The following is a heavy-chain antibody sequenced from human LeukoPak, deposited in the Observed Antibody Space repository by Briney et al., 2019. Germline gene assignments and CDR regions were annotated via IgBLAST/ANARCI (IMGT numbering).Heavy chain of an antibody. CDR3: ARASDTAMPTFDY. J-gene: IGHJ4*02. Sequence: PSETLSLTCTVSGGSISSYYWSWIRQPPGKGLEWIGYIYYSGSTNYNPSPKSRVTISVDTSKNQFSLKLSSVTAADTAVYYCARASDTAMPTFDYWGQGTLVTVSS. CDR1: GGSISSYY. V-gene: IGHV4-59*01. CDR2: IYYSGST. D-gene: IGHD5-18*01.